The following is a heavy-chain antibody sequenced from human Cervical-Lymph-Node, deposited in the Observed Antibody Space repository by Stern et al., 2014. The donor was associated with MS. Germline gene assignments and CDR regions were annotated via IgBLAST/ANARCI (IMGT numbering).Heavy chain of an antibody. CDR2: ISSGGNNR. D-gene: IGHD4-17*01. CDR3: AREGPTGDHFDY. CDR1: GFTSNRSP. J-gene: IGHJ4*02. V-gene: IGHV3-30*04. Sequence: VQLVESGGGVVQPGGSLRLSCAASGFTSNRSPIHWVRQAPGKGLEWVAFISSGGNNRYYRDSVKGRFTMSRDNSKNTVYLQMNSLRPEDSAVFYCAREGPTGDHFDYWGQGTLVTVSS.